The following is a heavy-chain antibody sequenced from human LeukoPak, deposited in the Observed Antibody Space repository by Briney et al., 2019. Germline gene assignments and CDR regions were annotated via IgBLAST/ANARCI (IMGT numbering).Heavy chain of an antibody. V-gene: IGHV3-23*01. Sequence: QTGGSLRLSCAASGFTFSSYAMSWVRQAPGKELEWVSAISGRGGSTYYADSVKGRFTISRDNSKNTVYLQMNSLRAEDTAVFYCAKEVYSYGPIDSWGQGTLVTVSS. CDR3: AKEVYSYGPIDS. D-gene: IGHD5-18*01. CDR1: GFTFSSYA. J-gene: IGHJ4*02. CDR2: ISGRGGST.